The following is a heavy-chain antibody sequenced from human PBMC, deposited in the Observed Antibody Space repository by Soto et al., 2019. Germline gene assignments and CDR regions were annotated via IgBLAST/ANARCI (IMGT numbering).Heavy chain of an antibody. CDR2: TYYRSKWYN. CDR1: GDSVSSNSAA. V-gene: IGHV6-1*01. Sequence: PSQTLSLTCAISGDSVSSNSAAWNWIRQSPSRGLEWLGRTYYRSKWYNDYAVSVKSRITINPDTSKNQFSLQLNSVTPEDTAVYYCASTPVYSSSWYNDNWFDPWGQGTLVTVSS. CDR3: ASTPVYSSSWYNDNWFDP. J-gene: IGHJ5*02. D-gene: IGHD6-13*01.